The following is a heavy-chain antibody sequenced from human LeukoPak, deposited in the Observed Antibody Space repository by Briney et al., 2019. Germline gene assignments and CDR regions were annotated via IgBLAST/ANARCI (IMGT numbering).Heavy chain of an antibody. CDR1: GGSISSGGYY. J-gene: IGHJ4*02. D-gene: IGHD2/OR15-2a*01. V-gene: IGHV4-61*08. CDR3: ARGVIFDY. Sequence: SETLSLTCTVSGGSISSGGYYWSWIRQPPGKGLEWIGYISYIGSTNYDPSLKSRVTISIDTSKNQFSLKLSSVTAADTAVYYCARGVIFDYWGQGTLVAVSS. CDR2: ISYIGST.